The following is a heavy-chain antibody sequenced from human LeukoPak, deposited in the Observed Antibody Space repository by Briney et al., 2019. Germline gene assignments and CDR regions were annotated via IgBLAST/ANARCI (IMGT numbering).Heavy chain of an antibody. Sequence: VASVKVSCKVSGYTLTELSMHWVRQAPGKGLEWMGGFDPEDGETIYAQKFQGRVTMTEDTSADTAYMELSSLRSEDTAVYYCATEQRITFFGRAFDIWGQGTMVTVSS. CDR1: GYTLTELS. J-gene: IGHJ3*02. CDR2: FDPEDGET. V-gene: IGHV1-24*01. D-gene: IGHD3-3*01. CDR3: ATEQRITFFGRAFDI.